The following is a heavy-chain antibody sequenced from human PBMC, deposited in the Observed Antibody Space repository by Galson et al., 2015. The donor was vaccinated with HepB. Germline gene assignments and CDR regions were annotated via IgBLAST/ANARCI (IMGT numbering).Heavy chain of an antibody. D-gene: IGHD7-27*01. CDR2: ISSDSSYI. CDR1: GFSFNDYH. J-gene: IGHJ4*02. V-gene: IGHV3-21*01. CDR3: ARDPPLGAPFDY. Sequence: SLRLSCAASGFSFNDYHMIWVRQAPGKGLEWVSSISSDSSYIYYADSVRGRFTISRDNAKKSLYLQMNSLRVEDTATYYCARDPPLGAPFDYWGQGTLVTVSS.